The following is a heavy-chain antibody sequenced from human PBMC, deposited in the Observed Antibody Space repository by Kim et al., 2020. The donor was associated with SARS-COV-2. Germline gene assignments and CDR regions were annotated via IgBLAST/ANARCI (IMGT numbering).Heavy chain of an antibody. CDR3: ARQYYDFWSGNSYYFDY. D-gene: IGHD3-3*01. Sequence: SETLSLSCTVSGGSISSSSYYWGWIRQPPGKGLEWIGSIYYSGSTYYNPSLKSRVTISVDTSKNQFSLKRSSVTAADTAVYYCARQYYDFWSGNSYYFDYWGQGTLVTVSS. V-gene: IGHV4-39*01. CDR2: IYYSGST. CDR1: GGSISSSSYY. J-gene: IGHJ4*02.